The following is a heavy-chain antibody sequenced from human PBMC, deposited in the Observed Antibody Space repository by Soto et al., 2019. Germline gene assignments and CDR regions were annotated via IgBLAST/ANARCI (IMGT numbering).Heavy chain of an antibody. D-gene: IGHD1-26*01. V-gene: IGHV5-10-1*01. Sequence: GESLKISCQGSGYSFTTYWISWVRQMPGKGLEWMGKIDPADSSTNYSPSFQGHITISIDRSVNTAHLQFSSLKAADTAVYYCARLEKWYYNYYGLDVWGQGTMVTVSS. CDR1: GYSFTTYW. J-gene: IGHJ6*02. CDR3: ARLEKWYYNYYGLDV. CDR2: IDPADSST.